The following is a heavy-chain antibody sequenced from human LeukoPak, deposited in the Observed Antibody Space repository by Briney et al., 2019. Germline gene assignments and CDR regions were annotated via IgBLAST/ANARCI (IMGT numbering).Heavy chain of an antibody. D-gene: IGHD3-22*01. CDR1: GYTFTSYA. V-gene: IGHV1-3*01. CDR2: INAGSGNT. J-gene: IGHJ4*02. Sequence: ASVKVSCKASGYTFTSYAMHWVRQAPGQRLEWMGWINAGSGNTKYSQKFQGRVTITRDTSASTAYMELSSLRSEDTAVYYCARSVDSSGYYSYWGQGTLVTVSS. CDR3: ARSVDSSGYYSY.